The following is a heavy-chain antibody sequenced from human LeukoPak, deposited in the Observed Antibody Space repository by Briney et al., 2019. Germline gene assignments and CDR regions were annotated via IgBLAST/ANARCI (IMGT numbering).Heavy chain of an antibody. CDR1: GYTSTNYN. D-gene: IGHD3-3*01. CDR3: ARDGGRDGGGVAFHI. Sequence: ASVKVSCKASGYTSTNYNMHWVRQAPGQGLEWMGIINPSAGSSSYAQKFQGRVTMTRDTSTSTVYLELSSLRSEDTAVYYCARDGGRDGGGVAFHIWGQGTMVTVSS. V-gene: IGHV1-46*01. J-gene: IGHJ3*02. CDR2: INPSAGSS.